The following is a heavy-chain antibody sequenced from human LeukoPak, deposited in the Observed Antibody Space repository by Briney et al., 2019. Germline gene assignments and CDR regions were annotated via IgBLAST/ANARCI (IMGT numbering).Heavy chain of an antibody. CDR2: ISYDGSNK. D-gene: IGHD6-13*01. CDR1: GFTFSSYA. V-gene: IGHV3-30-3*01. J-gene: IGHJ3*02. CDR3: ARAVSSWNDAFDI. Sequence: GGSLRLSCAASGFTFSSYAMHWVRQAPGKGLEWVAVISYDGSNKYYADSVKGRFSISRDNSKNTLYLQMNSLRAEDTAVYCCARAVSSWNDAFDIGGQGTMVTVSS.